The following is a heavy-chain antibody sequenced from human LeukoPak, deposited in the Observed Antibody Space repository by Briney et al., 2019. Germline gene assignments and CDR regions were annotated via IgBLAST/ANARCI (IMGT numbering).Heavy chain of an antibody. J-gene: IGHJ4*02. CDR2: ISYDGSNK. CDR1: GFTFSSYA. Sequence: GGSLRLSCAASGFTFSSYAMHWVRQAPGKGLEGVAVISYDGSNKYYADSVKGRFTISRDNSKNTLYLQMNSLRAEDTAVYYCARVGCHDLGGDCYSRRGYFDYWGQGTLLTLSS. CDR3: ARVGCHDLGGDCYSRRGYFDY. V-gene: IGHV3-30-3*01. D-gene: IGHD2-21*01.